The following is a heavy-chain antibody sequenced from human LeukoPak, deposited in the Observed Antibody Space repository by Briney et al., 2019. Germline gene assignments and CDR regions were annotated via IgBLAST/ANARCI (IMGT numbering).Heavy chain of an antibody. V-gene: IGHV4-38-2*02. CDR3: ARDRAALIGFHY. CDR2: IYHSGTT. CDR1: GYSISSGYY. Sequence: SETLSLTCTGSGYSISSGYYWGWIRQPPGKGLEWIGSIYHSGTTYYNPSLKSRVTISVDTSKNQFSLKLSSVTAADTAVYYCARDRAALIGFHYWGQGTPVTVSS. D-gene: IGHD2-15*01. J-gene: IGHJ4*02.